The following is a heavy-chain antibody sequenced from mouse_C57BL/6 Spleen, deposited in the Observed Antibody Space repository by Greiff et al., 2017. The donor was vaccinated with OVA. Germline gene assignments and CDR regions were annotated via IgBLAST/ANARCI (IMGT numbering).Heavy chain of an antibody. Sequence: VQLQQSGPELVKPGASVKISCKASGYSFTGYYMNWVKQSPEKSLEWIGEINPSTGGSTYNQKFKAKATLTVDKYSCTAYIRRKRLTYEDSAVYYCARSAPYGSFDDWGQGTTLTVSS. CDR3: ARSAPYGSFDD. D-gene: IGHD1-1*01. CDR2: INPSTGGS. CDR1: GYSFTGYY. V-gene: IGHV1-42*01. J-gene: IGHJ2*01.